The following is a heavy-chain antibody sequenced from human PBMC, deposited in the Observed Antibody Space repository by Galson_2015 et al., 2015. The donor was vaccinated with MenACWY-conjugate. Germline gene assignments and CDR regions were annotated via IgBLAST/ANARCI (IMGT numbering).Heavy chain of an antibody. CDR2: IKQDGREK. CDR3: PRDTRGHFDY. Sequence: SLRLACAVSGFAFSSYWMSWVRQAPGNGMEWVANIKQDGREKNYVDSVKGRFTITRDNDDNSVYLQMDSLRVEDTAVYYCPRDTRGHFDYWGQGTLVTFSS. V-gene: IGHV3-7*03. J-gene: IGHJ4*02. CDR1: GFAFSSYW.